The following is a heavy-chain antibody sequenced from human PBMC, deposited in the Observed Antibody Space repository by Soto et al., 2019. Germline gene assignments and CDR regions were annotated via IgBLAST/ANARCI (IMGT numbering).Heavy chain of an antibody. D-gene: IGHD5-12*01. CDR1: GGSIGSSSW. CDR2: IYHSGST. J-gene: IGHJ4*02. Sequence: SETLSLTCAVSGGSIGSSSWWSWVRQPPGKGLEWIGEIYHSGSTNYNPSLKSRVTISVDKSKNQFSLKLSSVTAADTAVYYCAREMATITGLDYWGQGTLVTVSS. CDR3: AREMATITGLDY. V-gene: IGHV4-4*02.